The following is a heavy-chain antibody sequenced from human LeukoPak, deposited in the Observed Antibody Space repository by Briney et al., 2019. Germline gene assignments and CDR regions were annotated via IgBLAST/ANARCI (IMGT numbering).Heavy chain of an antibody. CDR1: GFTFSSYW. CDR3: GRVFGVVARAFDI. D-gene: IGHD2-15*01. Sequence: GGSLRLSCAASGFTFSSYWMHWVRQAPGKGLVWVSRINGDGSSTGYADSVKCRFTISRDNAKNMLYLQMNSLRADDTAVYYCGRVFGVVARAFDIWGQGTTVTVSS. CDR2: INGDGSST. J-gene: IGHJ3*02. V-gene: IGHV3-74*01.